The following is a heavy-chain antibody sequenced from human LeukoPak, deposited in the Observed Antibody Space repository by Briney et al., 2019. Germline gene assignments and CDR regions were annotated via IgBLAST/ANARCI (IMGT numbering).Heavy chain of an antibody. CDR1: GFNVSSNY. CDR2: IYSGGST. J-gene: IGHJ4*02. V-gene: IGHV3-53*01. D-gene: IGHD3-22*01. Sequence: SGGSLRLSCEASGFNVSSNYMSWVRQAPGKGLEWVSVIYSGGSTYYADSVKGRFTISRDNSKNTLYVQMNSLRDDDTAVYYCAKGLRRYYDSSGHYWGQGTLVTVSS. CDR3: AKGLRRYYDSSGHY.